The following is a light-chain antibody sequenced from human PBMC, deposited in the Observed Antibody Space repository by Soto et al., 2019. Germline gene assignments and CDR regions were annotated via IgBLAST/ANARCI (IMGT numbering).Light chain of an antibody. CDR1: SSDVGGYNF. CDR3: SSYTTSSTLV. V-gene: IGLV2-14*03. CDR2: EVS. J-gene: IGLJ1*01. Sequence: QSVLAQPASVSGSPRQSITISCTGTSSDVGGYNFVSWYQQHPGKAPKLMIYEVSSRPSGVSNRFSGSKSGNTASLTISGLQPEDEADYYCSSYTTSSTLVFGTGTKVTVL.